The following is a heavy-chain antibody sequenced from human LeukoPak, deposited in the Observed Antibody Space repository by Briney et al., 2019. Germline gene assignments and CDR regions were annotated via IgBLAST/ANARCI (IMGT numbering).Heavy chain of an antibody. J-gene: IGHJ6*02. Sequence: ASVKVSCKASGYTFTGYYMHWVRQASGQGLEWMGWINPNSGGTNYAQKFQGRVTMTRDTSISTAYMELSRLRSDDTAVYYCARGIAVAAAGGSHYYYYGMDVWGQGTTVTVSS. CDR3: ARGIAVAAAGGSHYYYYGMDV. CDR1: GYTFTGYY. CDR2: INPNSGGT. V-gene: IGHV1-2*02. D-gene: IGHD6-19*01.